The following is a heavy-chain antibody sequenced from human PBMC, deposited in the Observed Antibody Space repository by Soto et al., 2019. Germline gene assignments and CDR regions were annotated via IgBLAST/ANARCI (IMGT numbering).Heavy chain of an antibody. V-gene: IGHV3-11*01. CDR1: GFTLSHYY. CDR3: TRLSSWYAVF. Sequence: QVQLVESGGALTKPGGSLRLSCVASGFTLSHYYMGWVRQTPGRGLECVAYIGNAENTVYHAGSLRGRFTISRDNAQNSVFLQMDSLGVEDTAIYYCTRLSSWYAVFWGQGTPVIVSS. CDR2: IGNAENTV. D-gene: IGHD6-13*01. J-gene: IGHJ4*02.